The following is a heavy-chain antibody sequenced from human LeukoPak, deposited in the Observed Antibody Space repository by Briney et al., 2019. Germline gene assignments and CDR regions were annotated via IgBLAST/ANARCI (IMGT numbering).Heavy chain of an antibody. CDR3: AREPSITMIVETYFDY. V-gene: IGHV1-69*06. Sequence: ASVTVSCKASGGTFSSYAISWVRQAPGQGLEGMGRIIPIFGTANYAQKFQGRVTITADKSTSTAYMELSSLRSEDTAVYYCAREPSITMIVETYFDYWGQGTLVTVPS. CDR1: GGTFSSYA. J-gene: IGHJ4*02. CDR2: IIPIFGTA. D-gene: IGHD3-22*01.